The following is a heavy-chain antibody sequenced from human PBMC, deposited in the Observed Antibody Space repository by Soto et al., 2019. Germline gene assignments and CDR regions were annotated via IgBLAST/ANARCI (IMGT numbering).Heavy chain of an antibody. D-gene: IGHD2-15*01. CDR3: ARGPIPVVRRYFDS. J-gene: IGHJ4*02. CDR1: GGSVSSGYY. CDR2: LYYTGST. V-gene: IGHV4-61*01. Sequence: PSETLSLTCSVSGGSVSSGYYWNWIRQSPGKGLEWIGHLYYTGSTNYNPSLKSRVTISVDTSKNQFFLNLTSVTAADTAVYYCARGPIPVVRRYFDSWGQGIPVTSPQ.